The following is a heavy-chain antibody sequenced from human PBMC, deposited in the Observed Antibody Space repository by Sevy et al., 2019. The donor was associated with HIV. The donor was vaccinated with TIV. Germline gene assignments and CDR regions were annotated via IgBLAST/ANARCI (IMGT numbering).Heavy chain of an antibody. D-gene: IGHD2-2*02. Sequence: SETLSLTCTVSGGSTSTYSWSWIRQPPGKGLEWIGYVHHSGSITYNPSLRSRVTMSIDTSKNQFSLNLRSVTAADTAVYYCAAGGGYCSSASCYNLGWFDPWGQGVLVTVSS. J-gene: IGHJ5*02. CDR2: VHHSGSI. V-gene: IGHV4-59*03. CDR3: AAGGGYCSSASCYNLGWFDP. CDR1: GGSTSTYS.